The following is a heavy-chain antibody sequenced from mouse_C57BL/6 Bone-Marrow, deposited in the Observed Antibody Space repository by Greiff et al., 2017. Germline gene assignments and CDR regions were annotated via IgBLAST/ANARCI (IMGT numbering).Heavy chain of an antibody. J-gene: IGHJ4*01. D-gene: IGHD1-1*01. CDR2: IYPGDGDT. CDR1: GYAFSSSW. Sequence: QVQLKESGPELVKPGASVKISCKASGYAFSSSWMNWVKQRPGTGLEWIGRIYPGDGDTNYNGKFKGKATLTADKSSSTAYMQLSSLTSEDSAVYFCARLDYGSSFYAMDYWGQGTSVTVSS. CDR3: ARLDYGSSFYAMDY. V-gene: IGHV1-82*01.